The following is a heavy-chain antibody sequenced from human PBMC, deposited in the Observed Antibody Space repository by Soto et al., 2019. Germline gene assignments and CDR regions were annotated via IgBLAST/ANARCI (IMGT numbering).Heavy chain of an antibody. V-gene: IGHV1-18*01. CDR2: MSANNGST. CDR1: GYTFASYD. D-gene: IGHD3-10*01. J-gene: IGHJ4*02. Sequence: GASVKVSCKASGYTFASYDINWVRQATGQGLEWMGWMSANNGSTNYAQKLQGRVTMTTDTSMSTAFMELRSLRSDDTAVYYCARATYYYGSGSYYHRYYFDYWGQGTLVTAPQ. CDR3: ARATYYYGSGSYYHRYYFDY.